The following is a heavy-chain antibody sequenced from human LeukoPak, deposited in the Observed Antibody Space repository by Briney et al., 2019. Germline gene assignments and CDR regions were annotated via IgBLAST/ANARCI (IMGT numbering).Heavy chain of an antibody. Sequence: GGSLRLSCAASGFTVRNNYMSWVRQAPGKGLEWVSVIYSGGSTYYADSVKGRFTISRDNSKNTLFLQMNSLRDEDTAVYYCAKGDNYKPLYFDNWGQGSLVTVTA. V-gene: IGHV3-66*01. CDR2: IYSGGST. J-gene: IGHJ4*02. D-gene: IGHD1-20*01. CDR1: GFTVRNNY. CDR3: AKGDNYKPLYFDN.